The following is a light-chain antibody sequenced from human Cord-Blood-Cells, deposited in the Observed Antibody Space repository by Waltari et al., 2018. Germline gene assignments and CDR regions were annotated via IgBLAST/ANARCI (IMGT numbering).Light chain of an antibody. CDR2: EGS. CDR3: CSYAGSSTVV. V-gene: IGLV2-23*01. Sequence: QSALTQPASVSGSPGQSITTSCTGTSSDVGSYNLFSWYQQHPGKAPKLMIYEGSKRTSGVSNRFSGSKSGNTASLTISGLQAEDEADYYCCSYAGSSTVVFGGGTKLTVL. CDR1: SSDVGSYNL. J-gene: IGLJ2*01.